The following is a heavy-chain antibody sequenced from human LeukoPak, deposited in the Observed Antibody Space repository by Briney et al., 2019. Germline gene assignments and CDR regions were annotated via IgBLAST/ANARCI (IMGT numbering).Heavy chain of an antibody. J-gene: IGHJ4*02. V-gene: IGHV4-30-2*01. CDR1: GGSISSGGYY. CDR2: IYHSGST. Sequence: ASETLSLTCTVSGGSISSGGYYRSWIRQPPGKGLEWIGYIYHSGSTYYNPSLKSRVTISVDRSKNQFSLKLSSVTAADTAVYYCARARDIVVVIANEYYFDYWGQGTLVTVSS. CDR3: ARARDIVVVIANEYYFDY. D-gene: IGHD2-21*01.